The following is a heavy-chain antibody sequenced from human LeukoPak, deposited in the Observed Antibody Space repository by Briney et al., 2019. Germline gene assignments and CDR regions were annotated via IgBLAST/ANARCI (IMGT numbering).Heavy chain of an antibody. J-gene: IGHJ4*02. D-gene: IGHD6-19*01. CDR2: FDPEDGET. Sequence: ASVKVSCKVSGYTLTELSMHWVRQAPGKGLEWMGGFDPEDGETIYAQKFQGRVTMTEDTSTDTAYMELSSLRSDDTAVYYCARYSSGWAVSQWGTVGGFDYWGQGTLVTVSS. V-gene: IGHV1-24*01. CDR3: ARYSSGWAVSQWGTVGGFDY. CDR1: GYTLTELS.